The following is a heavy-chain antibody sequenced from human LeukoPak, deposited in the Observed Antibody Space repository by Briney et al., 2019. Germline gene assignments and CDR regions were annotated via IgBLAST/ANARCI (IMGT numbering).Heavy chain of an antibody. CDR3: ATHDSSGYYYFDY. CDR1: GFTFSSYA. J-gene: IGHJ4*02. CDR2: ISGSGGST. Sequence: GGSLRLSCAASGFTFSSYAMSWVRQAPGKGLEWVSAISGSGGSTYYADSVKGRFTISRDNSKNTLYLQMNSLRAEDTAVYYCATHDSSGYYYFDYWGQVTVVTVSS. D-gene: IGHD3-22*01. V-gene: IGHV3-23*01.